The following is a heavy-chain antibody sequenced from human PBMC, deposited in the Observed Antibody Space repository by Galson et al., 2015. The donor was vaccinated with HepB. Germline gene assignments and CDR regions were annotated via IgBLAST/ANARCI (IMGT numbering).Heavy chain of an antibody. CDR1: GFSLSASGVG. CDR3: AHSPPRRYYYDNSGAFDI. V-gene: IGHV2-5*02. D-gene: IGHD3-22*01. J-gene: IGHJ3*02. Sequence: PALVKPTQTLTPTCTFSGFSLSASGVGVGWICQPPGKALEWLAPIYWDDDKRYSPSLKSRLTISKATSKNQVVLTMTNMDPVDTATYYCAHSPPRRYYYDNSGAFDIWGQGTMVTVPS. CDR2: IYWDDDK.